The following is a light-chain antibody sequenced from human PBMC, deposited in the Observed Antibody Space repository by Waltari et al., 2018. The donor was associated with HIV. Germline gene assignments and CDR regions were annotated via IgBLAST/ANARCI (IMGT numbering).Light chain of an antibody. V-gene: IGLV3-1*01. CDR2: QDN. Sequence: SFEVTQSPSVSVSPGQSATITCSGAKLGDRYASWYQQKPDQSPLLVIYQDNKRPSGIPDRFSVSNSGNTATLTISGTQPMDEADYFCQTWDSNTVVFGTGTKVTVL. CDR1: KLGDRY. CDR3: QTWDSNTVV. J-gene: IGLJ1*01.